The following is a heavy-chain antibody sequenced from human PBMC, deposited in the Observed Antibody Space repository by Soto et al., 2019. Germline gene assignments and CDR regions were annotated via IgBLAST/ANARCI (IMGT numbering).Heavy chain of an antibody. CDR3: ARKGSNYNYALDV. CDR2: IIHSGGT. J-gene: IGHJ6*02. V-gene: IGHV4-34*12. CDR1: GGSFSNYY. Sequence: QVQLQQWGAGLLKPSETLSLTCAVYGGSFSNYYWIWIRQPPGKGLEWIGDIIHSGGTNYNPSLKRRVTISVDTSKNQISLKLSSVTAADTAVYYCARKGSNYNYALDVWGQGTSVTVSS.